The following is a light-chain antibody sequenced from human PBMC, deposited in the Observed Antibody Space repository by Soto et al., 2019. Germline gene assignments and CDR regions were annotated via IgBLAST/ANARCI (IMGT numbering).Light chain of an antibody. J-gene: IGLJ3*02. CDR1: SSDVGSYDY. Sequence: QSALTQPASVSGSPGQSITISCTGTSSDVGSYDYVSWYQHHPGKAPKLMIFEVSHRPSGVSNLFSGSKSGNTAALTISGLQAEDEAYYYCASYTSTNTLDGVFCGGTKLTVL. CDR3: ASYTSTNTLDGV. CDR2: EVS. V-gene: IGLV2-14*01.